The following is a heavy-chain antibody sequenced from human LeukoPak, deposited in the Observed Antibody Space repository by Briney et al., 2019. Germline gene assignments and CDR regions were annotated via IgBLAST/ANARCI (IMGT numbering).Heavy chain of an antibody. J-gene: IGHJ4*02. CDR3: ARACSGGSCPNGIDY. Sequence: ASVKVSCKASGYTFTGYYMHWVRQAPGQGLEWMGWINPNSGGTNYAQKFQGRATMTRDTSISTAYMELSRLRSGDTAVYYCARACSGGSCPNGIDYWGQGTLVTVSS. CDR1: GYTFTGYY. D-gene: IGHD2-15*01. V-gene: IGHV1-2*02. CDR2: INPNSGGT.